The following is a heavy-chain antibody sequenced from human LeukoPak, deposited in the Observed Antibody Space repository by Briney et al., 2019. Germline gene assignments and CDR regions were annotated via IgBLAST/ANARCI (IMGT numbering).Heavy chain of an antibody. CDR1: GFTVSNKY. CDR2: IYSDGRT. Sequence: GGSLRLSCAASGFTVSNKYMTWVRQAPGKGLEWVSLIYSDGRTYYADSVKGRCTISRDTSTNTLYLQMSSLKTEDSATYYCAKDPRYCRTTSCSPDGYFDYWGQGTLVTVSS. J-gene: IGHJ4*02. V-gene: IGHV3-53*05. CDR3: AKDPRYCRTTSCSPDGYFDY. D-gene: IGHD2-2*01.